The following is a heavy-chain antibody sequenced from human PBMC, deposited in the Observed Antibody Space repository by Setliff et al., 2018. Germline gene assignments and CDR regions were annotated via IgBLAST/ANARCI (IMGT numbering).Heavy chain of an antibody. Sequence: SETLSLTCTVSGVSINSLNWWTWVRQSPGKGLEWIGYIYHDGPSVHYNPSLKSRVTMSVDKSKNQFSLSLSSVTAADTAVYYCARMSGFQYMDVWGKGTTVTVSS. CDR3: ARMSGFQYMDV. CDR1: GVSINSLNW. D-gene: IGHD3-3*01. J-gene: IGHJ6*03. V-gene: IGHV4-4*02. CDR2: IYHDGPS.